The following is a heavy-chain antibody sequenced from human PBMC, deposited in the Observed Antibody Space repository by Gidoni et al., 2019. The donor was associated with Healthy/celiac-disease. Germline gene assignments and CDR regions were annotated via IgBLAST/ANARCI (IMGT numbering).Heavy chain of an antibody. J-gene: IGHJ4*02. CDR1: GRSISSCSYS. D-gene: IGHD3-22*01. V-gene: IGHV4-61*02. CDR2: IYTSGST. Sequence: QVQLQESRPGLVKPSQTLSLTCTVSGRSISSCSYSWSWIRQPAGKGLEWIGRIYTSGSTNYNPSLKSRVTISVDTSKNQFSLKLSSVTAADTAVYYCARGQASEEYYYDSSGYNYYFDYWGQGTLVTVSS. CDR3: ARGQASEEYYYDSSGYNYYFDY.